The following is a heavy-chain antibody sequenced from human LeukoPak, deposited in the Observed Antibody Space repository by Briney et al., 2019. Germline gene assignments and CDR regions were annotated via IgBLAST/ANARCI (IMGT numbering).Heavy chain of an antibody. D-gene: IGHD1-26*01. CDR2: IYYGGST. CDR3: ARDHVGGNYYYYMDV. CDR1: GGSISDGSYY. J-gene: IGHJ6*03. V-gene: IGHV4-39*07. Sequence: SETLSLTCTVSGGSISDGSYYWGWIRQSPGKGLEWIASIYYGGSTNYNPSLKSRVTISVDTSKNQFSLKLSSVTAADTAVYYCARDHVGGNYYYYMDVWGKGTTVTVSS.